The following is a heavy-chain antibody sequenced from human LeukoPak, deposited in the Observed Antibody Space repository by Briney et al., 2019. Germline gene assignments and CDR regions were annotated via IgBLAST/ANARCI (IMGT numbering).Heavy chain of an antibody. V-gene: IGHV4-61*02. D-gene: IGHD3-3*01. CDR2: IYTSGST. CDR3: ARGDFWSGYRHAFDI. J-gene: IGHJ3*02. Sequence: PSQTLSLTXTVSGGSISSGSYYWSWIGQPAGKGLEWIGRIYTSGSTNYNPSLKSRVTISVDTSKNQFSLKLSSVTAADTAVYYCARGDFWSGYRHAFDIWGQGTMVTVSS. CDR1: GGSISSGSYY.